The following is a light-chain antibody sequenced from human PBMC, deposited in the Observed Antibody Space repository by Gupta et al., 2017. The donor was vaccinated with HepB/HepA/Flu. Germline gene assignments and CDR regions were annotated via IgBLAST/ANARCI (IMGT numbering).Light chain of an antibody. CDR1: NIGSKS. CDR2: DDS. CDR3: QVWDSSSDHPVV. J-gene: IGLJ2*01. Sequence: SYVLTQPPSVSVAPGKTARVTCGGNNIGSKSVHWYQQKPGQAPVLVVYDDSDRPSGIPGRFSGSYSVNTATLTISRVGAGDEADYYCQVWDSSSDHPVVFGGGTKLTVL. V-gene: IGLV3-21*03.